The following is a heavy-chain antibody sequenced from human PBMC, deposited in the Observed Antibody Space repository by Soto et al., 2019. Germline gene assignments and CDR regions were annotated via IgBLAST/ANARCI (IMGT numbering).Heavy chain of an antibody. J-gene: IGHJ6*02. Sequence: GGSLRLSCAASGFTFSNYWMHWVRQAPGKGLVWVSRMNSDGSSTNYADSVKGRFTISRDNAKNTLYLQMNSLRAEDTAAYNCARGDYYYGMDVWGQGTTVTVSS. V-gene: IGHV3-74*01. CDR2: MNSDGSST. CDR1: GFTFSNYW. CDR3: ARGDYYYGMDV.